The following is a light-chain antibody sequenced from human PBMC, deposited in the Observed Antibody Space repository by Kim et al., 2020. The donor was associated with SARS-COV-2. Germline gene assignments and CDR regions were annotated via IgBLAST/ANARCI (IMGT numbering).Light chain of an antibody. V-gene: IGLV2-8*01. J-gene: IGLJ2*01. CDR2: GVN. CDR1: SSDVGRDDY. CDR3: SSYTGAGTNSLV. Sequence: VTISCAVTSSDVGRDDYVSWYQQHPDKAPKLILYGVNKWPSGVPHRFSGSKSGNTASLTVSGLQSDDEAVYFCSSYTGAGTNSLVFGGGTQLTVL.